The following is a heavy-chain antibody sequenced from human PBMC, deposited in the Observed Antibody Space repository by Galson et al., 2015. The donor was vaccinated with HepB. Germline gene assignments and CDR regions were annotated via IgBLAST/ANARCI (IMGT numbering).Heavy chain of an antibody. CDR3: ARDPTGNTDQDDGMDV. D-gene: IGHD1-7*01. V-gene: IGHV3-30-3*01. Sequence: ALRLSCAASGFTFSNYAIHWVRQAPGKGLAWVAVISHDGTYKYYADSVKARFTTSRDNAKNTLYLHMNSLRGEDTAVSYCARDPTGNTDQDDGMDVWGRGTRVNVAS. CDR2: ISHDGTYK. J-gene: IGHJ6*02. CDR1: GFTFSNYA.